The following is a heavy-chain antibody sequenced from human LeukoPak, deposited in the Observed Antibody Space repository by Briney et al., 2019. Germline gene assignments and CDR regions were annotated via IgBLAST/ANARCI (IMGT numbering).Heavy chain of an antibody. J-gene: IGHJ4*02. CDR2: INWNGGST. CDR1: GFTFDDYG. D-gene: IGHD3-22*01. CDR3: ARDGSLYDSSGYFPFDY. V-gene: IGHV3-20*04. Sequence: GGSLRLSCAASGFTFDDYGMSWVRQAPGKGLEWVSGINWNGGSTGYADSVKGRFTISRDNAKNSLYLQMNSLRAEDTAVYYCARDGSLYDSSGYFPFDYWGQGTLVTVSS.